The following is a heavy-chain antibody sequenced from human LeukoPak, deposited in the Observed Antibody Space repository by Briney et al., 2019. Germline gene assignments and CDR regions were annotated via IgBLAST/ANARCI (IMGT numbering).Heavy chain of an antibody. CDR1: GFTFSTYA. V-gene: IGHV3-49*04. Sequence: GGSLRLSCAASGFTFSTYAMSWVRQAPGKGLEWVGFIRSKPYGGTTENAASVKGRFTISRDDSKSIAYLQMNSLRIEDTAVYYCTRNSYGPRFDYWGQGTLVTVSS. D-gene: IGHD5-18*01. CDR2: IRSKPYGGTT. CDR3: TRNSYGPRFDY. J-gene: IGHJ4*02.